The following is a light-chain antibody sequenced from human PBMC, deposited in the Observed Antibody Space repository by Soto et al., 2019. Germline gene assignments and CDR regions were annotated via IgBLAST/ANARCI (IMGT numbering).Light chain of an antibody. CDR1: SSDVGGYIY. J-gene: IGLJ1*01. CDR2: EVS. CDR3: SSYSRSSFYV. Sequence: QSVLTQPASVSGSPGQSITISCTGTSSDVGGYIYVSWYQQHPGKAPKLMIYEVSNRPSGVSNRFSGSKSGNTASLTISGLQAEEEADYYCSSYSRSSFYVFGTGTKVTV. V-gene: IGLV2-14*01.